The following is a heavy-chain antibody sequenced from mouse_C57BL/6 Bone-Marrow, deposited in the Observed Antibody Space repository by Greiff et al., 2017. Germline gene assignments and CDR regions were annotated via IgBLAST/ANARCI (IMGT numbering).Heavy chain of an antibody. J-gene: IGHJ1*03. Sequence: QVHVKQSGPGLVQPSQSLSITCTVSGFSLTSYGVHWVRQSPGKGLEWLGVIWSGGSTDYNAAFISRLSISKDNSKSQVFFKMNSLQADDTAIYYCASWYFDVWGTGTTVTVSS. CDR2: IWSGGST. CDR3: ASWYFDV. V-gene: IGHV2-2*01. CDR1: GFSLTSYG.